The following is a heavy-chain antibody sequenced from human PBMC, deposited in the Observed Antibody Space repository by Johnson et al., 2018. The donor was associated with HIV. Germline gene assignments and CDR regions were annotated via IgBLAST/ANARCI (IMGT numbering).Heavy chain of an antibody. CDR3: ARDGEWELEDAFDI. V-gene: IGHV3-30*02. CDR2: IRYDGSNK. CDR1: GFTFNSYA. D-gene: IGHD1-26*01. Sequence: QVQLVESGGGVVQPGRSLRLSCAASGFTFNSYAMHWVRQAPGKGLEWVAFIRYDGSNKYYADSVKGRFTISRDNSKNTLYLQMNSLRAEDTAVYYCARDGEWELEDAFDIWGQGTMVTVSS. J-gene: IGHJ3*02.